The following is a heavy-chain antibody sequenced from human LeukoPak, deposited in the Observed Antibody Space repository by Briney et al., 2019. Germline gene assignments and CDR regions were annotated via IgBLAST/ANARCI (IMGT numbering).Heavy chain of an antibody. V-gene: IGHV1-18*01. CDR1: GYTFTSYG. D-gene: IGHD6-19*01. J-gene: IGHJ4*02. Sequence: ASVKVSCKASGYTFTSYGISWVRQAPGQGLEWMGWISAYNGNTNYAQKLQGRVTMSTDTSTSTAYMELRSLRSDDTAVYYCARVVSGWYYFDYWGQGTLVTVSS. CDR2: ISAYNGNT. CDR3: ARVVSGWYYFDY.